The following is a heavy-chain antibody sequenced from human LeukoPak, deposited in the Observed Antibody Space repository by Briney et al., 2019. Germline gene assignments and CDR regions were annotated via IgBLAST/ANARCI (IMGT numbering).Heavy chain of an antibody. CDR1: GFSLSRFG. Sequence: GGSLRLSCVASGFSLSRFGMHWVRQAPGKGLEWVSFVRYDGSSQHYADSVKGRFTISRDNSKNTLYLQMNSLRAEDTAVYYCARGAEEDIVVVPAAPTKGGAFDIWGQGTMVTVSS. J-gene: IGHJ3*02. V-gene: IGHV3-30*02. D-gene: IGHD2-2*01. CDR3: ARGAEEDIVVVPAAPTKGGAFDI. CDR2: VRYDGSSQ.